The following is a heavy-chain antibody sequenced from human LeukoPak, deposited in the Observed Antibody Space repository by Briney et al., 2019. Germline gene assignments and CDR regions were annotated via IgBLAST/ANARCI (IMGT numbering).Heavy chain of an antibody. V-gene: IGHV3-64*01. CDR3: ARESPSGSLDY. Sequence: PGGSLRLYCVASGFTFSSHPMHWVRQAPGKGLESVSAISTNGGTTYYANSVRGRFIISRDNSHNSLYLQMGRLRTDDTAIYYCARESPSGSLDYWGQGTLVTVSS. CDR2: ISTNGGTT. D-gene: IGHD1-26*01. J-gene: IGHJ4*02. CDR1: GFTFSSHP.